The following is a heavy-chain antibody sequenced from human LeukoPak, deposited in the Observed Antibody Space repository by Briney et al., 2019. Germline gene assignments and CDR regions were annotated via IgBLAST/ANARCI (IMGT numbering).Heavy chain of an antibody. CDR2: IYYNGRT. CDR3: ARVHGVCGSYRYNRFDP. CDR1: GDSISRYY. V-gene: IGHV4-59*01. D-gene: IGHD3-16*02. Sequence: SETLSLTCVVSGDSISRYYWNWIRQPPGKGLEWVGYIYYNGRTNYNPSLKRRVNISPDKSKKQFSLNLASVTPVDTAVYYCARVHGVCGSYRYNRFDPWGQGTLVTVSS. J-gene: IGHJ5*02.